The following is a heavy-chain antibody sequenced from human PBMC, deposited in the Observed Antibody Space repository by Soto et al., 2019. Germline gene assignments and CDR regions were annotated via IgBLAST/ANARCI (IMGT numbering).Heavy chain of an antibody. CDR1: GYTFTSYS. V-gene: IGHV1-3*04. CDR3: ARDQGYAVY. Sequence: VASVNVSCKASGYTFTSYSIHWVRQAPGQGLEWIGWINTDNGDSKYSQKFQGRVTVTRDTSATTAYMEVSSLRSEDTAVYYCARDQGYAVYWGLGKLVTVSA. D-gene: IGHD5-12*01. J-gene: IGHJ4*03. CDR2: INTDNGDS.